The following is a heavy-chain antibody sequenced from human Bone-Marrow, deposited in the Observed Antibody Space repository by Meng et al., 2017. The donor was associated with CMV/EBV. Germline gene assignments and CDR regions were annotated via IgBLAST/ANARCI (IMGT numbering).Heavy chain of an antibody. V-gene: IGHV1-8*03. CDR2: MNPNSGNT. CDR1: GYTFTSYD. J-gene: IGHJ6*02. Sequence: ASVKVSCKASGYTFTSYDINWVRQATGQGLEWMGWMNPNSGNTGYAQKFQGRVTITRNTSISTAYMELSSLRSEDTAVYYCARDGGGSGTKYYYYYGMDVWGQGTTVTVSS. D-gene: IGHD3-10*01. CDR3: ARDGGGSGTKYYYYYGMDV.